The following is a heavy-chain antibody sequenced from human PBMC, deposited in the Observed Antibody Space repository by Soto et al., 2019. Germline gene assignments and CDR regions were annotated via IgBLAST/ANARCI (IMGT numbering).Heavy chain of an antibody. CDR2: INPSGGST. J-gene: IGHJ3*02. CDR3: ASDRLPMYGVYVPHAFDI. CDR1: GYTCTSYY. V-gene: IGHV1-46*03. D-gene: IGHD2-8*01. Sequence: ASVKVSCKSSGYTCTSYYMHWVRQSPGQEREWMGIINPSGGSTSYAQKVQGRVTMSRDTSTRTVYMEMRRLRSEDTAVYYFASDRLPMYGVYVPHAFDIWGQGTMVTVSS.